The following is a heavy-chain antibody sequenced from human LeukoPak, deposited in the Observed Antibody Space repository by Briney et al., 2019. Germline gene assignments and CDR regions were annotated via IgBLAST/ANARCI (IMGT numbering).Heavy chain of an antibody. V-gene: IGHV3-23*01. Sequence: GGSLRLSCAASGFTFDDYGMSWVRQAPGKGLEWVSAISGSGGSTYYADSVKGRFTISRGNSKNTLYLQMNSLRAEDTAVYYCAKDLGPRTAMVTTHDYWGQGTLVTVSS. CDR3: AKDLGPRTAMVTTHDY. D-gene: IGHD5-18*01. J-gene: IGHJ4*02. CDR1: GFTFDDYG. CDR2: ISGSGGST.